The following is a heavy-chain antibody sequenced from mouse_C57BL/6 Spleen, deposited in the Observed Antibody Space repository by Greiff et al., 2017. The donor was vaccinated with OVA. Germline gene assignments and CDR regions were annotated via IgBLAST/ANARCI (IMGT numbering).Heavy chain of an antibody. V-gene: IGHV7-3*01. CDR3: ARGGYAMDY. Sequence: DVHLVESGGGLVQPGGSLSLSCAASGFTFTDYYMSWVRQPPGKALEWLGFIRNKANGYTTEYSASVKGRFTISRDNSQSILYLQMNALRAEDSATYYCARGGYAMDYWGQGTSVTVSS. CDR1: GFTFTDYY. J-gene: IGHJ4*01. CDR2: IRNKANGYTT.